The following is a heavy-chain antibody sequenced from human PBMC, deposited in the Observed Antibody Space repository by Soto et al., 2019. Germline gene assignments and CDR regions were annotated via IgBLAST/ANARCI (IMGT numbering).Heavy chain of an antibody. CDR1: GGIFSTYA. CDR3: ARDRDDYGSGNYYNRIDF. V-gene: IGHV1-69*01. D-gene: IGHD3-10*01. Sequence: QVQLVQSGAEVKKPGSSVKVSCKASGGIFSTYAISWLRQAPGQGLEWMGGIIPIFGTPNYAQRLQGRVTITADESKSTAYMELSRLRSEDTAVYYCARDRDDYGSGNYYNRIDFWGQGTLVTVSS. CDR2: IIPIFGTP. J-gene: IGHJ4*02.